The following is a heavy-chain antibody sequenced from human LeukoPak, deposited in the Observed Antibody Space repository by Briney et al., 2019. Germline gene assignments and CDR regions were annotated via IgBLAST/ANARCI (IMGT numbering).Heavy chain of an antibody. CDR1: GFTFRSYD. J-gene: IGHJ5*02. V-gene: IGHV3-23*01. D-gene: IGHD5-18*01. CDR3: ARSSAYSFGP. CDR2: ISGSGEST. Sequence: GGSLRLSCAVSGFTFRSYDMSWVRQAPGKGLEWVSGISGSGESTYYANSVKGRFTISRDTSKNALYLHMNSLRVEDTAVYYCARSSAYSFGPWGQGTLVTVSS.